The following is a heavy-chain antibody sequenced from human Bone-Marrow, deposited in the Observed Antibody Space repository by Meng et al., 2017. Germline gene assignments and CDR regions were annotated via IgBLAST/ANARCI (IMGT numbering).Heavy chain of an antibody. D-gene: IGHD5-24*01. J-gene: IGHJ4*02. CDR1: GGTFSSSA. CDR3: ASAADGYNSGGDY. V-gene: IGHV1-69*01. CDR2: IIPILGTA. Sequence: QGELGETGGERRKPGSSGQVSCKDAGGTFSSSAVSWVLQAPGQVPAWMGGIIPILGTANYAQKFQGRVTITADESTSTAYMELSSLRSEDTAVYYCASAADGYNSGGDYWGQGTLVTVSS.